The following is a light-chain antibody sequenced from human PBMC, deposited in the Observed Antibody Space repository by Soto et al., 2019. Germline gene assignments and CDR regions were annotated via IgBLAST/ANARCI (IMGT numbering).Light chain of an antibody. J-gene: IGLJ2*01. CDR1: SGHSSYA. Sequence: QPVLPQSPSASASLGASVKLTCTLSSGHSSYAIAWHQQQPEKGPRYLMKLDSDGSHTKGDAIPDRVSGSSSGAERYLTISSLQSEDEADYCCQTWGTGIHVVFGGGTKLTVL. V-gene: IGLV4-69*01. CDR2: LDSDGSH. CDR3: QTWGTGIHVV.